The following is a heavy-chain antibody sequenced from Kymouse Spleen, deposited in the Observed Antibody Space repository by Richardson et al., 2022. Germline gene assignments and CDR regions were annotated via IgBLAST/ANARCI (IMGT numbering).Heavy chain of an antibody. J-gene: IGHJ6*02. CDR3: ARDRDCSGGSCYSGYYYGMDV. CDR2: IWYDGSNK. V-gene: IGHV3-33*01. D-gene: IGHD2-15*01. CDR1: GFTFSSYG. Sequence: QVQLVESGGGVVQPGRSLRLSCAASGFTFSSYGMHWVRQAPGKGLEWVAVIWYDGSNKYYADSVKGRFTISRDNSKNTLYLQMNSLRAEDTAVYYCARDRDCSGGSCYSGYYYGMDVWGQGTTVTVSS.